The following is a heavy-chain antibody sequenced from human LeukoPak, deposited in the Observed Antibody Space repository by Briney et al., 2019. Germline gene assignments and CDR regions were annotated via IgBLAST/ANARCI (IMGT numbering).Heavy chain of an antibody. D-gene: IGHD3-22*01. CDR2: INHSGST. J-gene: IGHJ6*02. V-gene: IGHV4-34*01. Sequence: GSLRLSCAASGFTFTNAWMSCVRQAPGKGLEWIGEINHSGSTNYNPSLKSRVTISVDRSKNQFSLKLSSVTAADTAVYYCARAQGYYDGSGWSVGYNYYGMDVWGQGTTVTVSS. CDR3: ARAQGYYDGSGWSVGYNYYGMDV. CDR1: GFTFTNAW.